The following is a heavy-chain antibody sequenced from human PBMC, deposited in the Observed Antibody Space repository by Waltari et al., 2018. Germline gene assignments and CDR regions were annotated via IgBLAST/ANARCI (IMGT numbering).Heavy chain of an antibody. CDR2: IFYSGGT. CDR3: ARHLYSSDWVLDYFDY. V-gene: IGHV4-39*01. J-gene: IGHJ4*02. D-gene: IGHD6-19*01. Sequence: QLQLQESGPGLVKPSETLSLTCTVSGGSISSSNYYWGWIRQPPGKGLEWIGSIFYSGGTYYNPSRKSRVTISVDTSKNQFSLKLTSVTATDTAVYYCARHLYSSDWVLDYFDYWGQGTLVTVSS. CDR1: GGSISSSNYY.